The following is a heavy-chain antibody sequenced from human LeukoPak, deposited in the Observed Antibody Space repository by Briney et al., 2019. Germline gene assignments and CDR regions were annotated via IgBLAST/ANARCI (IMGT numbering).Heavy chain of an antibody. J-gene: IGHJ4*02. V-gene: IGHV4-31*03. CDR3: ARVLITVTTYYLDY. D-gene: IGHD4-17*01. Sequence: SQTLSLTCTVSGGSISSGGYYWSWIRQHPGKGLEWIGYIYYSGSTYYNPSLKSRVTISVDTSKNQFSLKLSSVTAADTAVYYCARVLITVTTYYLDYWGQGTLVTVSS. CDR2: IYYSGST. CDR1: GGSISSGGYY.